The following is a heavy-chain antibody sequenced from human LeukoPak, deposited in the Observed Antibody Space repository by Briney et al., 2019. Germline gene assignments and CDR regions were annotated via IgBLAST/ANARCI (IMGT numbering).Heavy chain of an antibody. D-gene: IGHD3-10*01. J-gene: IGHJ4*02. CDR1: GFTFSSYW. V-gene: IGHV3-7*01. CDR3: AGEKELTGGELDY. CDR2: IKQDGSEK. Sequence: GGSLRLSCAASGFTFSSYWMSWVRQAPGKGLEWVANIKQDGSEKYYVDSVKGRFTISRDNAKNSLYLQMNSLRAEDTAAYYCAGEKELTGGELDYWGQGTLVTVSS.